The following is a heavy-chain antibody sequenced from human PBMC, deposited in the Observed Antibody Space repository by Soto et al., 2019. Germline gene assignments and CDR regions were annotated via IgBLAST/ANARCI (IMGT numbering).Heavy chain of an antibody. Sequence: QVQLVQSGAEVKKPGASVKVSCKASGYTFTSYAMHWVRQAPGQRLEWMGWINAGNGNTKYSQKFQGRVTITRDTSASTAYMELSSLRSEDTAVYYCARRPLSSRGWYRDDAFDIWGQGTMVTVSS. CDR1: GYTFTSYA. CDR3: ARRPLSSRGWYRDDAFDI. D-gene: IGHD6-19*01. V-gene: IGHV1-3*01. CDR2: INAGNGNT. J-gene: IGHJ3*02.